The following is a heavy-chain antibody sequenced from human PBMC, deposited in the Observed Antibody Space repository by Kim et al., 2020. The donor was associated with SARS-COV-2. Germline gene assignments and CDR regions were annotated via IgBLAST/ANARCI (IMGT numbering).Heavy chain of an antibody. Sequence: GRFTIYRDNSKNTLYLQMNSLGAEDTAVYYCAKQLGYCSGGSCPPNWFDPWGQGTLVTVSS. D-gene: IGHD2-15*01. CDR3: AKQLGYCSGGSCPPNWFDP. J-gene: IGHJ5*02. V-gene: IGHV3-23*01.